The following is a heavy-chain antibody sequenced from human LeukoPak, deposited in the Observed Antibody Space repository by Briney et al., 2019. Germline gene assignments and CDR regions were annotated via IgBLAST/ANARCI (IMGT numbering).Heavy chain of an antibody. CDR2: IYSGGST. D-gene: IGHD2-15*01. CDR1: GFTVSSNY. V-gene: IGHV3-53*01. J-gene: IGHJ4*01. Sequence: PGGSLRLSCAASGFTVSSNYRSGVRQAPGKGLEWVSVIYSGGSTYYAASVKGRFTISRANSKNTLYLQMTSLRADDTAVYYCARVRASGKIDYWGHGTLVTVSS. CDR3: ARVRASGKIDY.